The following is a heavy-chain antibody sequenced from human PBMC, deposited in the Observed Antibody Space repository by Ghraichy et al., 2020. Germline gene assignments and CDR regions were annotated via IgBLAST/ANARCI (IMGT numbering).Heavy chain of an antibody. Sequence: TLSLTCAVYGGSFSGYYWSWIRQPPGKGLEWIGEINHSGSTNYNPSLKSRVTISVDTSKNQFSLKLSSVTAADTAVYYCARHDYGGNSGDYWGQGTLVTVSS. J-gene: IGHJ4*02. V-gene: IGHV4-34*01. D-gene: IGHD4-23*01. CDR2: INHSGST. CDR1: GGSFSGYY. CDR3: ARHDYGGNSGDY.